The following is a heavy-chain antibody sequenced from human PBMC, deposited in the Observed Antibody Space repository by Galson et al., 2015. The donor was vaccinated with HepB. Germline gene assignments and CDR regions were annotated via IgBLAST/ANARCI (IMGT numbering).Heavy chain of an antibody. CDR3: ARHSRVRGVTVDY. CDR1: GDSVSSNSAA. J-gene: IGHJ4*02. D-gene: IGHD3-10*01. V-gene: IGHV6-1*01. Sequence: CAISGDSVSSNSAAWNWIRQSPSRGLEWLGRTYYRSKWYNDYAVSVKSRITFNPDTSKNQFSLQLNSVTPEDTAVYYCARHSRVRGVTVDYWGQGTLVTVSS. CDR2: TYYRSKWYN.